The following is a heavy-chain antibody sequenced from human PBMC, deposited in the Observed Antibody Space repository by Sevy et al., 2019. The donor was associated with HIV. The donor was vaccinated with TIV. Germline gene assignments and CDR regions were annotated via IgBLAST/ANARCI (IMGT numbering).Heavy chain of an antibody. CDR1: GFTFRSYA. V-gene: IGHV3-23*01. D-gene: IGHD6-19*01. CDR2: ISGSGDST. J-gene: IGHJ4*02. CDR3: AKYSSGWYYFDY. Sequence: GGSLRLSCAASGFTFRSYALSWVRQAPGKGLEWVSGISGSGDSTYYADSVKGRFTMSRDNSRNTLYLQLNSLRAEDTAVYYCAKYSSGWYYFDYWGQGALVTVSS.